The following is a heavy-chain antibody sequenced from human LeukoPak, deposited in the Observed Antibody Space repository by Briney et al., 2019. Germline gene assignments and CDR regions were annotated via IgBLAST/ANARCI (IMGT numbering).Heavy chain of an antibody. V-gene: IGHV3-30*18. Sequence: GGSLRLSCAASGFTFSTSGIHWVRQAPGKGLEWVAFISSDGTNKYYADSVEGRFTISRDGSNNTLYLQMNSLRAEDTAVYYCAKAALVSTYYFDYWGQGTLVTDSS. J-gene: IGHJ4*02. CDR2: ISSDGTNK. CDR1: GFTFSTSG. CDR3: AKAALVSTYYFDY.